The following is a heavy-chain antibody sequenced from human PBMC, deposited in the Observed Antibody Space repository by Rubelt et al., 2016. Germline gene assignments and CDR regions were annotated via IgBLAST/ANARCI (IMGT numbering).Heavy chain of an antibody. CDR3: VHSLVTPAFFDY. Sequence: QITLKESGPTLVKPTQTLTLTCTFSGFSLSPSGVGVGWLRPPPGKALEWLALIYWDGDKRYSPSMKSSTPHTKDTSKNQVVLTMTNMDPVDTATYYCVHSLVTPAFFDYWGQGTLVTVSS. D-gene: IGHD4-23*01. J-gene: IGHJ4*02. CDR2: IYWDGDK. CDR1: GFSLSPSGVG. V-gene: IGHV2-5*02.